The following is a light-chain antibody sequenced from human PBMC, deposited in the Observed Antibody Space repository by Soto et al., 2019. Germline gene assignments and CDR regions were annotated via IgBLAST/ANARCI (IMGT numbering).Light chain of an antibody. CDR2: GTS. CDR1: RNY. V-gene: IGKV3-15*01. Sequence: RNYLGWYQQKPGQAPRLLIYGTSSRATGVPTRFSGSRPGAEFTLTIRSLQSECSAVHFCEGSCSGAGRVAGGTKVDIK. J-gene: IGKJ4*01. CDR3: EGSCSGAGR.